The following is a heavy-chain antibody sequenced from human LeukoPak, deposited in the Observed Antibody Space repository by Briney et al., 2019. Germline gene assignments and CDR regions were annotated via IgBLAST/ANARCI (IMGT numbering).Heavy chain of an antibody. CDR1: GFTFSSYS. D-gene: IGHD3-22*01. CDR2: ISSSSSYI. CDR3: ARPGDSSGYALGK. V-gene: IGHV3-21*01. J-gene: IGHJ4*02. Sequence: PGGSLRLYCAASGFTFSSYSMNWVRQAPGKGLEWVSSISSSSSYIYYADSVKGRFTISRDNAKNSLYLQMNSLRAEDTAVYYCARPGDSSGYALGKWGQGTLVTVSS.